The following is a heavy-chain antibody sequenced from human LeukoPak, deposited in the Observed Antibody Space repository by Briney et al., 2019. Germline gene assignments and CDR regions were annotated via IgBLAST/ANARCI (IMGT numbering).Heavy chain of an antibody. D-gene: IGHD4-17*01. Sequence: ASVKVSCKASGYTFTSYGISWVRQAPGQGLEWMGWISAYNGNTNYAQKLQGRVTMTTDTSTSTAYMELRSLRSDDTAVYYRARDLPTTREVDNWGQGTLVTVSS. CDR3: ARDLPTTREVDN. J-gene: IGHJ4*02. V-gene: IGHV1-18*01. CDR2: ISAYNGNT. CDR1: GYTFTSYG.